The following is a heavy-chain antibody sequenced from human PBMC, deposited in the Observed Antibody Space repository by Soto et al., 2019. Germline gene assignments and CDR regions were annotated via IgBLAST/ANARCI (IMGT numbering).Heavy chain of an antibody. CDR1: GGSISSGDYY. D-gene: IGHD2-2*01. Sequence: QVQLQESGPGLVKPSQTLSLTCTVSGGSISSGDYYWGWIRQPPGKGLEWIGYIYYSGSTSYSPSLKSRLTISLDTSKNQFSLNLSSVTAADTAVYYCARTAGYVYQLLFNYWGQGTLVTVSS. J-gene: IGHJ4*02. CDR3: ARTAGYVYQLLFNY. V-gene: IGHV4-30-4*01. CDR2: IYYSGST.